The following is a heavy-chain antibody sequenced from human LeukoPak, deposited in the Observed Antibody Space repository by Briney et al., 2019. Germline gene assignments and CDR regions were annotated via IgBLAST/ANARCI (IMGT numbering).Heavy chain of an antibody. CDR2: VYPGDSDT. J-gene: IGHJ6*03. Sequence: GESLKISCKGSGYSFTSYWIGWVRQVPGKGLEWMGIVYPGDSDTRYSSSFQGQVTISADKSISTAYLQWRSLKASDTAMYYCARHGSLSSSDPYYYYYYMDVWGKGTTVTVSS. CDR3: ARHGSLSSSDPYYYYYYMDV. CDR1: GYSFTSYW. V-gene: IGHV5-51*01. D-gene: IGHD6-6*01.